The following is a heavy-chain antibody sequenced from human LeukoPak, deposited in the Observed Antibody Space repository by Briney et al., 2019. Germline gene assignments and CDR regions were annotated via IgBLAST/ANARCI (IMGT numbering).Heavy chain of an antibody. Sequence: SQTLSLTCAISGDSVSRDSIAWNWIRQSPSRGLEWLGRIYYKSAWYNDYAVHMKSRITISPDTSKNQFSLQLNSVTPDDTAVYYCARGTGWPHFDYWGQGILVTVSS. CDR2: IYYKSAWYN. D-gene: IGHD6-19*01. J-gene: IGHJ4*02. CDR1: GDSVSRDSIA. CDR3: ARGTGWPHFDY. V-gene: IGHV6-1*01.